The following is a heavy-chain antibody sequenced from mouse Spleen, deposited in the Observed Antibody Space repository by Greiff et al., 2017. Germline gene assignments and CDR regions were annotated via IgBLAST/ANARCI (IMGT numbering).Heavy chain of an antibody. V-gene: IGHV5-16*01. CDR2: INYDGSST. CDR1: GFTFSDYY. Sequence: EVKLQESEGGLVQPGSSMKLSCTASGFTFSDYYMAWVRQVPEKGLEWVANINYDGSSTYYLDSLKSRFIISRDNAKNILYLQMSSLKSEDTATYYCARVYYGYHWYFDVWGAGTTVTVSS. CDR3: ARVYYGYHWYFDV. J-gene: IGHJ1*01. D-gene: IGHD1-2*01.